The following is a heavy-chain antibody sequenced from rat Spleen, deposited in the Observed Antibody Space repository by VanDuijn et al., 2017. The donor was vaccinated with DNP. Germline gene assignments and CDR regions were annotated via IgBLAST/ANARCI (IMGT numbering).Heavy chain of an antibody. D-gene: IGHD1-2*01. CDR2: ISSGGST. CDR1: GFSLTSYD. V-gene: IGHV2S12*01. Sequence: QVQLKESGPGLVQPSQTLSLICTVSGFSLTSYDVHWVRQPPGKVLEWIAAISSGGSTYYNSSLKSRLAITRDTSKSQVFLKMNSLQTEDTATYYCARDPPWAALGHDWFGYWGQGTLVTVSS. J-gene: IGHJ3*01. CDR3: ARDPPWAALGHDWFGY.